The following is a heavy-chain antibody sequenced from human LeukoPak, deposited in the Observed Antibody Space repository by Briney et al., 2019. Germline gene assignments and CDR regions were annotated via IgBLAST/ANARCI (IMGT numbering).Heavy chain of an antibody. CDR3: AHRRGQLLPTVTDFDY. D-gene: IGHD2-2*01. J-gene: IGHJ4*02. CDR2: IYWNDDK. CDR1: GFSLSTSGVG. V-gene: IGHV2-5*01. Sequence: SGPTLVKPTQTLTLTCTFSGFSLSTSGVGVGWIRQPPGKALEWLALIYWNDDKRYSPSLRSRLTITKDTSKNQVVLTMTNMDPVDTATYYCAHRRGQLLPTVTDFDYWGQGTLVTVSS.